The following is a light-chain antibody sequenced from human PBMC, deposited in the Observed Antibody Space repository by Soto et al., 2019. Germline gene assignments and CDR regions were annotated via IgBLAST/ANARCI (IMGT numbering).Light chain of an antibody. CDR3: QHYGRSRT. V-gene: IGKV3-20*01. CDR2: GAS. CDR1: QSVSSSY. Sequence: EIVLTQSPGTLSLSPGERATLSCRASQSVSSSYLAWYQQKPGQAPRLLIYGASSRATGIPDRFSGSGSGTDFTLTISRLEPEDFAVYYCQHYGRSRTFGQGTKVDIK. J-gene: IGKJ1*01.